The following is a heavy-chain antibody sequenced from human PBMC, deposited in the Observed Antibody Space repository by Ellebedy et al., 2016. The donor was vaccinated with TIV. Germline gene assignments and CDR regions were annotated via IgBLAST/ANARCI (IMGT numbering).Heavy chain of an antibody. CDR3: ARQFKVLAQSSFPGPYDAFDI. V-gene: IGHV5-51*01. Sequence: GESLKISCKGSGYRFTSYWIGWVRQMPGKGLEWIAIISPGDSDTRYSPSFQGQVTISADKSISTAYLQWSSLKASDTAMYYCARQFKVLAQSSFPGPYDAFDIWGQGTMVTVSS. J-gene: IGHJ3*02. CDR2: ISPGDSDT. CDR1: GYRFTSYW.